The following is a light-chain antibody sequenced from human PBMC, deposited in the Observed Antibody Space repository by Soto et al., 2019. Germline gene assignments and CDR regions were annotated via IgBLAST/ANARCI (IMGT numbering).Light chain of an antibody. J-gene: IGKJ4*01. Sequence: DIPMTQSPSSVSASVGDRVTITCRASQAISSRLAWYQQIPGKAPELLIYAASSLQSGVASRFSGSGSGTDFTLTINSLQPEDFATYYCQQTNSFPLTFGGGTKVEIK. V-gene: IGKV1D-12*01. CDR1: QAISSR. CDR3: QQTNSFPLT. CDR2: AAS.